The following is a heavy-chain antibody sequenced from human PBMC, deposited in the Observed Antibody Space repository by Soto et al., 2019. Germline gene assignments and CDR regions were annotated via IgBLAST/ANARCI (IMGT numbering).Heavy chain of an antibody. Sequence: SETLSLTCTVSGGSISSYYWSWIRQPPGKGLEWIGYIYYSGSTNYNPSLKGRVTISVDTSKNQFSLKLSSVTAADTAVYYCARDRGYYDFWSGSPVYYYYGMDVWGQGTTVTVSS. J-gene: IGHJ6*02. CDR2: IYYSGST. V-gene: IGHV4-59*01. CDR1: GGSISSYY. D-gene: IGHD3-3*01. CDR3: ARDRGYYDFWSGSPVYYYYGMDV.